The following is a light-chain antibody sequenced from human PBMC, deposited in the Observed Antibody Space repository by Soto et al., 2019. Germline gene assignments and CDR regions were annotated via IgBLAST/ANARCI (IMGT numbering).Light chain of an antibody. CDR2: DAS. CDR1: QSIISW. V-gene: IGKV1-5*01. CDR3: QQYYSYHTWT. Sequence: DIQMTQSPSTLSASVGDRVTITCRASQSIISWLTWYQQKPGEAPKVLIYDASSLGSGVPSRFSGSGSGTDFTLTISCLQSEDFATYYCQQYYSYHTWTFGQGTKVDIK. J-gene: IGKJ1*01.